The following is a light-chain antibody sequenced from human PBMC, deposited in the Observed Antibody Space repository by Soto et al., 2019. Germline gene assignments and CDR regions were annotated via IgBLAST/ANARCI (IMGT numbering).Light chain of an antibody. Sequence: QSVLTQPPSVSGAPGQRVTISCTGSNSNIGATYDVQWYQQLPGTAPKLLIYGNSNRPSGVPDRFSGSKSGTSASLAITGLQADDEADYYCQSYDSSLSAHYVFGTGTKVTVL. V-gene: IGLV1-40*01. CDR3: QSYDSSLSAHYV. CDR1: NSNIGATYD. CDR2: GNS. J-gene: IGLJ1*01.